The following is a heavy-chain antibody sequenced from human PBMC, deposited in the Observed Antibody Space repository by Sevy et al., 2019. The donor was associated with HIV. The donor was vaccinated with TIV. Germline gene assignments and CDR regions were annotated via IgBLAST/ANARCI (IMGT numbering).Heavy chain of an antibody. CDR1: GFTFSTYA. CDR3: AKAGVRVGGTFDLFYFDY. D-gene: IGHD6-19*01. V-gene: IGHV3-23*01. Sequence: GGSLRLSCAASGFTFSTYAMSWVRQAPGKGLEWVSGISGSGVTTYYADSVKGRFTISRDNSKNTLYLQMNSLTAEDTAVYYCAKAGVRVGGTFDLFYFDYWDQGTLVTVSS. CDR2: ISGSGVTT. J-gene: IGHJ4*02.